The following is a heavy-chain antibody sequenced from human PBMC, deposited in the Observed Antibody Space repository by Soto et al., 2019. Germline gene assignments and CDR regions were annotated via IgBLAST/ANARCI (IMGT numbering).Heavy chain of an antibody. V-gene: IGHV3-33*01. CDR3: ARTGREQWLGAYDAFDI. J-gene: IGHJ3*02. CDR1: GVTFCSYG. D-gene: IGHD6-19*01. Sequence: PGGSTRLSCAASGVTFCSYGMHWVRQAPGKGLEWVAVIWYDGSNKYYADSVKGRFTISRDNSKNTLYLQMNSLRAEDTAVYYCARTGREQWLGAYDAFDIWGQGTMVTVSS. CDR2: IWYDGSNK.